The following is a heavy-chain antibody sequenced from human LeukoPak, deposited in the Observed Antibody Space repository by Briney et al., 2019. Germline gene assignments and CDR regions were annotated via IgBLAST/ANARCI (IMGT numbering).Heavy chain of an antibody. CDR1: GRTFSSYA. Sequence: ASVTVSCQAYGRTFSSYAIRWVRQAPGQVLEWMGGTIPIFDPANYAQKFQGRVTITADESTSTAYMELSSLRSEDTAVYYCARAEVGRLLLWFGELSAWGQGTLVTVSS. D-gene: IGHD3-10*01. J-gene: IGHJ5*02. CDR3: ARAEVGRLLLWFGELSA. CDR2: TIPIFDPA. V-gene: IGHV1-69*13.